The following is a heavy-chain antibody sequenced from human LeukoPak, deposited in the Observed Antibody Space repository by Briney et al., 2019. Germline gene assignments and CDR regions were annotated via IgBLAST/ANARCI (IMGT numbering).Heavy chain of an antibody. Sequence: GASVKVSCKASGYTFTSYGISWVRQAPGQGLEWMGWISAYNGNTNYAQKLQGRVTMTTDTSTSTAHMELRSLRSDDTAVYYCARVRYGSGSYYLDPWGQGTLVTVSS. V-gene: IGHV1-18*01. CDR1: GYTFTSYG. J-gene: IGHJ5*02. D-gene: IGHD3-10*01. CDR2: ISAYNGNT. CDR3: ARVRYGSGSYYLDP.